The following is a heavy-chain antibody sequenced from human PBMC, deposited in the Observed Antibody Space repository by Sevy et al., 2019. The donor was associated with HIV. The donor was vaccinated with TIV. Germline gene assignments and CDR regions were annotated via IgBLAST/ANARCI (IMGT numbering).Heavy chain of an antibody. CDR2: IYYSGTT. V-gene: IGHV4-30-4*01. Sequence: SETLSLTCTVSGGSISSGDYYWTWIRQSPGKGLEWIGYIYYSGTTYYNPSLKGRVTISVDTSKNQFSLRLSSVTAADTAVYYCARNCISTSPHNWFDPWGQGTLVTVSS. J-gene: IGHJ5*02. CDR3: ARNCISTSPHNWFDP. D-gene: IGHD2-2*01. CDR1: GGSISSGDYY.